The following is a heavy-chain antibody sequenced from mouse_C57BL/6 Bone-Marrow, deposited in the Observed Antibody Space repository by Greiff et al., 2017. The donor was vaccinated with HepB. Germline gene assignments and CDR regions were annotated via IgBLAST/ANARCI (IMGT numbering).Heavy chain of an antibody. CDR1: GFTFSSYG. Sequence: EVQLVESGGDLVKPGGSLKLSCAASGFTFSSYGMSWVRQTPDKRLEWVATISSGGSYTYYPDSVKGRFTISRDNAKNTLYLQMSSLKSEDSAMYYCARHDDYDEAMDYWGQGTSVTVSS. CDR3: ARHDDYDEAMDY. D-gene: IGHD2-4*01. V-gene: IGHV5-6*01. CDR2: ISSGGSYT. J-gene: IGHJ4*01.